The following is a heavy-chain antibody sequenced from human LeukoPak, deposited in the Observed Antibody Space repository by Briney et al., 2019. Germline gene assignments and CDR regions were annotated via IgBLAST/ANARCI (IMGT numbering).Heavy chain of an antibody. Sequence: GGSLRLSCAASGFTFSSYTMNWVRQAPGRGLEWVSYISTTSTTIYYADSVKGRFTISRDNAKNSLYLQMNSLRDEDTAVYYCARDLTLSYWGQGTLVTVSS. D-gene: IGHD1-14*01. CDR1: GFTFSSYT. V-gene: IGHV3-48*02. CDR2: ISTTSTTI. J-gene: IGHJ4*02. CDR3: ARDLTLSY.